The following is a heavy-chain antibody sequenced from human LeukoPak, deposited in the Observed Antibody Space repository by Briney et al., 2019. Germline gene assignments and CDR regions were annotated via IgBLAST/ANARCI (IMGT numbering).Heavy chain of an antibody. CDR3: AKINNYDDY. Sequence: GGSLRLSRAASGFTFNIFGIHWVRQAPGKGLEWVAAISPDGNLEYYTESVKGRFTVSRDNSNNMIYLQMNSLRGEDSAVYYCAKINNYDDYWGQGTLVTVSS. CDR1: GFTFNIFG. CDR2: ISPDGNLE. D-gene: IGHD3-22*01. V-gene: IGHV3-30*18. J-gene: IGHJ4*02.